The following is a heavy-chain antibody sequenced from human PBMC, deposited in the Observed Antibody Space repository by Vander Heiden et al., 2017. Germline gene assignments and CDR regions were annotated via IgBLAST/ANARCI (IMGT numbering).Heavy chain of an antibody. CDR1: GGTFSSYA. V-gene: IGHV1-69*01. Sequence: QVQLVQSGAEVKKPGSSVKVSCKASGGTFSSYAISWVRQAPGQGLEWMGGIIPIFGTANYAQKFQGRVTITADESTSTAYMELSSLRSEDTAVYYCARSPNLYYDFWSDPFGLWWGQGTLVTVSS. CDR2: IIPIFGTA. D-gene: IGHD3-3*01. J-gene: IGHJ4*02. CDR3: ARSPNLYYDFWSDPFGLW.